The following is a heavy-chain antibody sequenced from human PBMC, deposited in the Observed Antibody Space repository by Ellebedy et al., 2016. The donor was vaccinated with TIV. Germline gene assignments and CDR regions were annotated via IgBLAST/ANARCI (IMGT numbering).Heavy chain of an antibody. D-gene: IGHD2-15*01. CDR1: GFSFSNFW. CDR2: IRSTSSDK. V-gene: IGHV3-21*01. CDR3: ARGWSTPDS. Sequence: GESLKISCAAWGFSFSNFWMSWVRQAPGKGLEWVSSIRSTSSDKYYAESVKGRFTISRDNAQNSLFLQMNSLRAEDTAVYYCARGWSTPDSWGQGTLVIVSS. J-gene: IGHJ4*02.